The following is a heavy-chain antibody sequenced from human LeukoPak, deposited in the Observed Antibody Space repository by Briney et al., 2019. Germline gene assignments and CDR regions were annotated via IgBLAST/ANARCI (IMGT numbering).Heavy chain of an antibody. D-gene: IGHD6-19*01. CDR3: ARVPAVAGPFSTAHDAFDI. V-gene: IGHV3-53*04. CDR2: IYSGGST. J-gene: IGHJ3*02. CDR1: GFTVSSNY. Sequence: PGGSLGLSCAASGFTVSSNYMSWVRQAPGKGLEWVSVIYSGGSTYYADSVKGRFTISRHNSKNTLYLQMNSLRAEDTAVYYCARVPAVAGPFSTAHDAFDIWGQGTMVTVSS.